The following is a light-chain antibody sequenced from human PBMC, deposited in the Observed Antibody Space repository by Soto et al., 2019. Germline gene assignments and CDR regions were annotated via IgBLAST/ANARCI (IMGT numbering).Light chain of an antibody. CDR1: SSDVGSYNY. CDR2: EVS. J-gene: IGLJ1*01. Sequence: QSALTQPASVSGSPGQSITISCTGTSSDVGSYNYVSWYQQHPGKAPKLMIYEVSDRPSGISSRFSGSISGTTASLTISGLQADDEADYYCCSYVGATTYVFGSGTKLTVL. CDR3: CSYVGATTYV. V-gene: IGLV2-23*02.